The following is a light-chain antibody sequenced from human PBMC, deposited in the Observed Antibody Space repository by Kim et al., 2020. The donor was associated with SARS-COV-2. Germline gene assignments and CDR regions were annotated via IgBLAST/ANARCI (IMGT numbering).Light chain of an antibody. J-gene: IGLJ3*02. CDR1: ALPKQY. Sequence: SYELTQPPSVSVSPGQTARITCSGDALPKQYAYWYQQKPGQAPVLVIYKDRERPSGIPERFSGSSSGTTVTLTICGVQAEDEADYYCQSADSSGTHWVFG. CDR3: QSADSSGTHWV. V-gene: IGLV3-25*03. CDR2: KDR.